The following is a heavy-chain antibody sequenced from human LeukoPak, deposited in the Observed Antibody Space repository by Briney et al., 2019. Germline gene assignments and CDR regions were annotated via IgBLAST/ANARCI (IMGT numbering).Heavy chain of an antibody. CDR1: GLTFTNAW. D-gene: IGHD3-10*01. V-gene: IGHV3-15*07. CDR2: IASKTDGGAT. J-gene: IGHJ4*02. CDR3: TTGIRGD. Sequence: PGGSLRLSCSASGLTFTNAWMNWVRQAPGEGLDWVGRIASKTDGGATDYAAPVKGRFTISRDDSKNTLNLQMNSLKTEDTAAYYCTTGIRGDWGQGTLVTVSS.